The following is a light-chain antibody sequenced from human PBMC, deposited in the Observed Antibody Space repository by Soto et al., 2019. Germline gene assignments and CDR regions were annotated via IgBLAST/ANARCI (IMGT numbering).Light chain of an antibody. CDR3: QKYNTAPWT. CDR2: AAS. V-gene: IGKV1-27*01. CDR1: QSISNY. J-gene: IGKJ1*01. Sequence: DIQMTQSPSSLSASVGDRVTITCRASQSISNYLAWYHQTPGKVPKLLIYAASTLQLGVPPRFSGSRSGTDFTLTISSLQPEDVGTYYCQKYNTAPWTFGQGTKVEIK.